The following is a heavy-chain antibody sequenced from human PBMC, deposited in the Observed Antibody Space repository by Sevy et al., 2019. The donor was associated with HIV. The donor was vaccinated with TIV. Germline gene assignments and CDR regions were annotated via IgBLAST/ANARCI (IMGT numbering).Heavy chain of an antibody. CDR2: ISWNSGSI. J-gene: IGHJ4*02. CDR1: GFTFDDYA. D-gene: IGHD3-3*01. V-gene: IGHV3-9*01. Sequence: GGSLRLSCAASGFTFDDYAMHWVRQAPGKGLEWVSGISWNSGSIGYAESVKGRFTISRDNAKNSLYLQMNSLRAEDTALYYCAKDSGVVFNFDYWGQGTLVTVSS. CDR3: AKDSGVVFNFDY.